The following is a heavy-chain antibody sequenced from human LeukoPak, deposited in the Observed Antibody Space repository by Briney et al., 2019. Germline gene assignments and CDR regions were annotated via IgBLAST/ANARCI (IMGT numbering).Heavy chain of an antibody. V-gene: IGHV3-30*03. Sequence: GGSLRLSCAASGFTFSSYGMHWVRQAPSKGLEWVAVISYDGSNKYYADSVKGRFTISRDNSKNTLYLQMGSLRAEDMAVYYCARVIGRGEYYFDYWGQGTLVTVSS. D-gene: IGHD3-10*01. CDR2: ISYDGSNK. CDR1: GFTFSSYG. J-gene: IGHJ4*02. CDR3: ARVIGRGEYYFDY.